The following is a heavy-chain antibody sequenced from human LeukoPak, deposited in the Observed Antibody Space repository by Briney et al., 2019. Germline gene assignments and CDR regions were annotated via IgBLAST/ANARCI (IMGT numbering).Heavy chain of an antibody. J-gene: IGHJ4*02. D-gene: IGHD5-24*01. Sequence: SETLSLTCTVSGGSISSYYWSWIRQPPGKGLEWIGYIYYSGSTNYNPSLKSRVTISVDTSKNQFSLKLSSVTAADTAVYYCVRARPTISREFDYWGQGTLVTVSS. CDR3: VRARPTISREFDY. V-gene: IGHV4-59*01. CDR2: IYYSGST. CDR1: GGSISSYY.